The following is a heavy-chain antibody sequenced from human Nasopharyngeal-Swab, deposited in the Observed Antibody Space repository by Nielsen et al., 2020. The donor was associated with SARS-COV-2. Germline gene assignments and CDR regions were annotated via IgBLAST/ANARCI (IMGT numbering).Heavy chain of an antibody. CDR3: ALATITGVFDY. CDR2: INPSGGST. V-gene: IGHV1-46*01. CDR1: GYTFTSYY. J-gene: IGHJ4*02. D-gene: IGHD1-14*01. Sequence: ASVKVSCRASGYTFTSYYMHWVRQAPGQGLEWMGIINPSGGSTSYAQKFQGRVTMTTDTSTSTAYMELRSLRSDDTAVYYCALATITGVFDYWGQGTLVTVSS.